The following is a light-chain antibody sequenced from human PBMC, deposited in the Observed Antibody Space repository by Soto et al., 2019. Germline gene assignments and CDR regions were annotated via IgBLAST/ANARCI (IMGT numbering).Light chain of an antibody. J-gene: IGKJ1*01. Sequence: EIVLTQSPGTLSSSPGERATLSCRASQSVSSSYLAWYQQKPGQAPRLLIYGASSRATGIPDRFSGSGSGTDFTLTISRLEPEDFAVYYCQQYGSSPPTWTFGQGTKVDI. CDR2: GAS. CDR3: QQYGSSPPTWT. V-gene: IGKV3-20*01. CDR1: QSVSSSY.